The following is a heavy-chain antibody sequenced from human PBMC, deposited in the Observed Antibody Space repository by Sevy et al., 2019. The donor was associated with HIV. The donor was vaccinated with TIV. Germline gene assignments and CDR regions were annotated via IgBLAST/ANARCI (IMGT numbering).Heavy chain of an antibody. J-gene: IGHJ6*02. V-gene: IGHV3-7*03. D-gene: IGHD2-2*01. CDR3: ARDCSSTKCLWGLDV. CDR2: IKRDGSEK. CDR1: GFTFSNYW. Sequence: GGSLRLSCAASGFTFSNYWMSWVRQAPGKGLEWVANIKRDGSEKYYVASVKGRFTISRDNAKNPLHLQMNSLGAEDTAVYYCARDCSSTKCLWGLDVWGQGTTVTVSS.